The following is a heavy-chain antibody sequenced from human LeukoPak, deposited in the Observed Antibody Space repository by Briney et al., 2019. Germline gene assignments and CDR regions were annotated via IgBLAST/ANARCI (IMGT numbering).Heavy chain of an antibody. V-gene: IGHV3-30*18. J-gene: IGHJ4*02. D-gene: IGHD3-22*01. CDR2: ISYDGSNK. CDR3: AKGFHTIVVENYFDY. Sequence: PGGSLRLSCAASGFTVSSNYMNWVRQAPGKGLEWVAVISYDGSNKYYADSVKGRFTISRDNSKNTLYLQMNSLRAEDTAVYYCAKGFHTIVVENYFDYWGQGTLVTVSS. CDR1: GFTVSSNY.